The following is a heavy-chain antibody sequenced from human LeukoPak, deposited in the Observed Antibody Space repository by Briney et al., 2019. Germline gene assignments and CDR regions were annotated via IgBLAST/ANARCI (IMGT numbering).Heavy chain of an antibody. CDR1: GGSINKYY. Sequence: SETLSLTCTVSGGSINKYYWSWIRQSPGKGLEWLGYVHDSAGTIYNPSLKSRVTISVGTSKTQFSLKVSSVTTADTAVYYCAKGRKDFDTNLGPFDSWGQGILVTVSS. J-gene: IGHJ4*02. V-gene: IGHV4-59*01. CDR3: AKGRKDFDTNLGPFDS. CDR2: VHDSAGT. D-gene: IGHD3-9*01.